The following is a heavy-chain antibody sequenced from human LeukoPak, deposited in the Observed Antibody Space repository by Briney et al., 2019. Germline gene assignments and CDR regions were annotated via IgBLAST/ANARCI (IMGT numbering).Heavy chain of an antibody. V-gene: IGHV4-4*02. CDR2: MHHSGRT. CDR3: ARAQEGCSRASCYLEP. CDR1: GASISSTNW. D-gene: IGHD2-2*01. Sequence: MSSETLSLTCAISGASISSTNWWIWVRQPPGKGLEWIGEMHHSGRTNYNPSLKGRITISVDKSKNQVFLRLNSVAAADTALYYCARAQEGCSRASCYLEPWGQGTLVTVSS. J-gene: IGHJ5*02.